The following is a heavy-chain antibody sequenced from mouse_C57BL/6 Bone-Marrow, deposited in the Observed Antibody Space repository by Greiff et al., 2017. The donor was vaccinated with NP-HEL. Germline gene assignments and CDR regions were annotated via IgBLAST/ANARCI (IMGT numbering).Heavy chain of an antibody. Sequence: QVQLQQPGAELVKPGASVKLSCTASGYTFTSYWMQWVKQRPGQGLEWIGEIDPSDSYTNYNQKFKGKATLTVDTSSSTAYMQLSSLTSEDSAVYYCGIYYGNSGWYVDVWGTGTTVTVSS. D-gene: IGHD2-1*01. CDR2: IDPSDSYT. CDR3: GIYYGNSGWYVDV. V-gene: IGHV1-50*01. CDR1: GYTFTSYW. J-gene: IGHJ1*03.